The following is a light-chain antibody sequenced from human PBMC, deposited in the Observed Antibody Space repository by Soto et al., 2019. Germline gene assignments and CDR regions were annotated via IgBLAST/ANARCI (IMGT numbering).Light chain of an antibody. CDR1: QDISNY. CDR2: DAS. J-gene: IGKJ5*01. Sequence: DIQMPQSPSSLSASVGDRVTITCQASQDISNYLSWYQQKPGKAPKLLIYDASDSEKGVPGRFSGSGSGTDFTLTIISLQPEDFATYYCQQYDSLPITFGQGTRLEFK. V-gene: IGKV1-33*01. CDR3: QQYDSLPIT.